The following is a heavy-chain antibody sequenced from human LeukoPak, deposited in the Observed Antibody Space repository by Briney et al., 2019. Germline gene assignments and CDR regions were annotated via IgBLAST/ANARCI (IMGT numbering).Heavy chain of an antibody. V-gene: IGHV3-23*01. CDR2: ISSSGSNT. J-gene: IGHJ5*02. Sequence: GGSLRLSRAASGFTFSSYSMKWVRQAPGKGLEWVSAISSSGSNTYSADSVKGRFTISRDNSKNTLYQQMNSLRAEDTAVYYYAKDCGQWLVETWGQGTLVTVSS. CDR3: AKDCGQWLVET. D-gene: IGHD6-19*01. CDR1: GFTFSSYS.